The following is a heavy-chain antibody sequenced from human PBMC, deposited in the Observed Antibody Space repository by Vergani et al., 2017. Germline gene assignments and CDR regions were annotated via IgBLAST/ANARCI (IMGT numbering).Heavy chain of an antibody. D-gene: IGHD1-26*01. Sequence: QVQLQESGPGLVKPSETLSLTCAVSGYSISSGYYWGWIRQPPGKGLEWIGSIYHSGSTYYNPSLKSRVTISVDTSKNQFSLKLSSVTAADTAVYYCARRGGGSGPDRVGFDPWGQGTLVTVSS. J-gene: IGHJ5*02. V-gene: IGHV4-38-2*01. CDR3: ARRGGGSGPDRVGFDP. CDR1: GYSISSGYY. CDR2: IYHSGST.